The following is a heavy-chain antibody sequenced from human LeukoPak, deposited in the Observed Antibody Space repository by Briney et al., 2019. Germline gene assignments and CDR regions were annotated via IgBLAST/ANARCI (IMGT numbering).Heavy chain of an antibody. CDR2: IYTSGST. V-gene: IGHV4-4*09. CDR3: ARSSNLSCSSTSCHTPDAFES. J-gene: IGHJ3*02. D-gene: IGHD2-2*02. CDR1: GGSISSYY. Sequence: SETLSLTCTVSGGSISSYYWSWIRQPPGKGLEWIGYIYTSGSTNYNPSLKSRVTISVDTSKNQFSLKLSSVTAADTAVYYCARSSNLSCSSTSCHTPDAFESWGQGTTVTLSS.